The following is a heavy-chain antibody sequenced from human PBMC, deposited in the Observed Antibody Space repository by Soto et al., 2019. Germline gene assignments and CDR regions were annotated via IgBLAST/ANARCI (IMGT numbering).Heavy chain of an antibody. J-gene: IGHJ5*02. CDR3: TPRLNAVSKPSLWLDL. Sequence: PXVSLKSSGNGCAYSFASQWIGWVRHMPGKGLEWVGIISPDTSRALYSPSLQGQVTISVDKSIITVYLHWNSLKASDTAMYYRTPRLNAVSKPSLWLDLWGQGTLVTGSS. V-gene: IGHV5-51*01. CDR1: AYSFASQW. CDR2: ISPDTSRA.